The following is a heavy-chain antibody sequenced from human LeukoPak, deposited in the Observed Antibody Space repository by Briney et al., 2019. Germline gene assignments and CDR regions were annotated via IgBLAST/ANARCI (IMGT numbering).Heavy chain of an antibody. CDR3: ARDKLERRYYYYYYGMDV. D-gene: IGHD1-1*01. Sequence: SGGSLRLSCAASGFTFSDYYMSWIRQAPGKGLEWVSYISSSSSYTNYADSVKGRFTISRDNAKNSLYLQMNSLRAEDTAVYYCARDKLERRYYYYYYGMDVWGQGTTVTVSS. V-gene: IGHV3-11*05. CDR2: ISSSSSYT. CDR1: GFTFSDYY. J-gene: IGHJ6*02.